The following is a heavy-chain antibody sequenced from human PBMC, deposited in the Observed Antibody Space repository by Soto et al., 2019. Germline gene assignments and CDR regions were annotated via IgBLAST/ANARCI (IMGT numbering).Heavy chain of an antibody. V-gene: IGHV3-21*01. D-gene: IGHD6-19*01. Sequence: WGSLRRSCAASGFTFISYSMNWGGQAPGKGLEWVSSISSSSSYIYYADSVKGRFTISRDNAKNSLYLQMNSLRAEDTAVYYCARSSYSSGWYVSWGQGTLVTVSS. CDR3: ARSSYSSGWYVS. J-gene: IGHJ4*02. CDR2: ISSSSSYI. CDR1: GFTFISYS.